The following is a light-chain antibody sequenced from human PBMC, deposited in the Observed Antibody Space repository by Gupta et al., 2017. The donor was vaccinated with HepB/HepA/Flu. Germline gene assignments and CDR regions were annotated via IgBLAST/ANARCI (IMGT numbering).Light chain of an antibody. J-gene: IGKJ1*01. CDR1: QNISNY. CDR2: AAS. V-gene: IGKV1-39*01. CDR3: QQSYPTRS. Sequence: DIQMTQSPSSLSASVGDRVTISCRASQNISNYLNWYQQKPGKAPKVLIYAASNLQSGVPSRFSGSGSGTDFTLTSNMPQHEDVGTYYGQQSYPTRSFGQGTKVEIK.